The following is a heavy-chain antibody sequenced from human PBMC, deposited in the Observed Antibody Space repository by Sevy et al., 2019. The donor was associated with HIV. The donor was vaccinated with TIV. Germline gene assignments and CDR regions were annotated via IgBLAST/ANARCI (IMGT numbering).Heavy chain of an antibody. Sequence: ASVKVSCKASGYTFTSYGISWVRQAPGQGLEWMGWISAYNGNTNYAQKLQGRVTMTTDTSTSTAYMELRSLRSDDTAVYYCARVGRHPRIAARPIPGGWFDPWGQGTLVTVSS. V-gene: IGHV1-18*01. D-gene: IGHD6-6*01. CDR2: ISAYNGNT. CDR1: GYTFTSYG. CDR3: ARVGRHPRIAARPIPGGWFDP. J-gene: IGHJ5*02.